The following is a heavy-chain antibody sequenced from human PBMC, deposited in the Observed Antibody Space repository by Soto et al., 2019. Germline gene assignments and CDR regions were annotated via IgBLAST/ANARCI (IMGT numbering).Heavy chain of an antibody. CDR1: GYTFTSYY. CDR3: ARAFGYCCCGSWYPYYYSYGMDV. CDR2: INSSGGSA. J-gene: IGHJ6*02. D-gene: IGHD2-15*01. Sequence: AAVKVSRKASGYTFTSYYMHWVRQARAQGLELMGIINSSGGSASYAHKFQDRDTMTRDTSTCTIYMEMSRMSSEDKAMYLCARAFGYCCCGSWYPYYYSYGMDVWGQGTTVTVSS. V-gene: IGHV1-46*01.